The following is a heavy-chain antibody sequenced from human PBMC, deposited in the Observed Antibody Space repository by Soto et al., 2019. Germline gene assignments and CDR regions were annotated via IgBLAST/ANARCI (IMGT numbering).Heavy chain of an antibody. V-gene: IGHV3-23*01. CDR1: GFTFSSYA. Sequence: GGSLRLSCAASGFTFSSYAMSWVRQAPGKGLEWVSAISGSGGSTYYADSVKGRFTISRDNSKNTLYLQMNSLRAEDTAVYYCAKAIPGYSSSWYYYYYMDVWGKGTTVTVSS. J-gene: IGHJ6*03. D-gene: IGHD6-13*01. CDR3: AKAIPGYSSSWYYYYYMDV. CDR2: ISGSGGST.